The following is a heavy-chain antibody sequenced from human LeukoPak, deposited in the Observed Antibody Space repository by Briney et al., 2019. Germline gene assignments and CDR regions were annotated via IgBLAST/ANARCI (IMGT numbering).Heavy chain of an antibody. J-gene: IGHJ4*02. CDR2: ISSSSSSI. V-gene: IGHV3-21*01. Sequence: GGSLRLSCAASGFTFSGYSMNWVRQAPGKGLEWVSFISSSSSSIYYADSVKGRFTISRDNAKNSLYLQVNSLRAEDTAVYYCARDRGAAGRGSFDYWGQGTLVTVSS. D-gene: IGHD6-13*01. CDR1: GFTFSGYS. CDR3: ARDRGAAGRGSFDY.